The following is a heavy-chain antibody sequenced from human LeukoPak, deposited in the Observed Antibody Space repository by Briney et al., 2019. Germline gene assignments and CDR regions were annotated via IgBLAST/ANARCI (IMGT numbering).Heavy chain of an antibody. Sequence: GGSLRLSCPAYGFTFSSYEMNWVRQAPGKGPEWVSYVSGSCSTIYYADSVKGRFSIFRDNAKTSLYLQMNSLRVEDTAVYYCARVAAVGKGVFDYWGQGTLVTVSS. J-gene: IGHJ4*02. CDR2: VSGSCSTI. D-gene: IGHD6-13*01. CDR1: GFTFSSYE. V-gene: IGHV3-48*03. CDR3: ARVAAVGKGVFDY.